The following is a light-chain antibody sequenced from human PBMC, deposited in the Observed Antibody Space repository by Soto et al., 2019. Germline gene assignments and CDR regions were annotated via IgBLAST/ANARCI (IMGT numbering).Light chain of an antibody. CDR3: SSYAGSSNV. CDR2: EVN. CDR1: SSDVGGYNY. J-gene: IGLJ1*01. Sequence: QSVLTQPPSASGSPGQSVAIPFTGISSDVGGYNYVSWYQQHPGKAPKLMIYEVNKRPSGVPDRFSGSKSGNTASLTVSGLQAEDEADYYCSSYAGSSNVFGTGTKVTVL. V-gene: IGLV2-8*01.